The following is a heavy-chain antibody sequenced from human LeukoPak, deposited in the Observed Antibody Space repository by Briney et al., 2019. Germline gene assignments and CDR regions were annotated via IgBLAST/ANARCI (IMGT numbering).Heavy chain of an antibody. J-gene: IGHJ3*02. CDR3: ARDRPTYYYDSSGYSPGGDAFDI. D-gene: IGHD3-22*01. CDR1: GGSITSGDYY. V-gene: IGHV4-31*03. Sequence: PSETLSLTCTVSGGSITSGDYYWTWVRQNPGTGLEWIGYIYYSGSTYYNPSLKSRVTISVDTSKNQFSLKLSSVTAADTAVYYCARDRPTYYYDSSGYSPGGDAFDIWGQGTMVTVSS. CDR2: IYYSGST.